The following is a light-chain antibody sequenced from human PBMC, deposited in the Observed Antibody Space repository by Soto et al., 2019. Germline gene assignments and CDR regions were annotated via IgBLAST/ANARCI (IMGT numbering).Light chain of an antibody. CDR2: EVT. CDR1: SSDVGNYNY. CDR3: SSYAGSKTL. J-gene: IGLJ3*02. Sequence: QSALTQPPSASGSPGHSVTISCTGTSSDVGNYNYVSWYQQHPGKAPKLMIYEVTKRPSGVPDRFSGSKSGNTASLTVSGLQAEDEADYYCSSYAGSKTLFGGGTKLTVL. V-gene: IGLV2-8*01.